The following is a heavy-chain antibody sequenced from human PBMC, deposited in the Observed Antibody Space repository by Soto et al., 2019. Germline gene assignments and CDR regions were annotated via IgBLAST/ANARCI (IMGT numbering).Heavy chain of an antibody. CDR2: IYDSGSS. CDR1: GASISSGDYF. J-gene: IGHJ4*02. CDR3: AREKGYISGPKKFDY. Sequence: TLSLTCTVSGASISSGDYFWSWIRQSPGKGLEWIGYIYDSGSSYYNPSLQSRVTMSVDTSKNQFSLKLSSVTAADTAVYYCAREKGYISGPKKFDYWGQGTLVTVSS. D-gene: IGHD5-12*01. V-gene: IGHV4-30-4*01.